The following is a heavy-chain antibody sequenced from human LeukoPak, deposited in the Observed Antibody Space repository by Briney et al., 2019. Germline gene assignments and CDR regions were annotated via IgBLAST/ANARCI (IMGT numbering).Heavy chain of an antibody. CDR2: ISSSSSYT. Sequence: PGGSLRLSCAASGLTFSTYSMNWVRQAPGKGLGWVSSISSSSSYTVYADSVNGRFAISRDNAYNSLYVQMNSLRAKDTAVYYCAREPGSSSRFPVYYCYYYYMDVWGKGTTVTVSS. J-gene: IGHJ6*03. CDR3: AREPGSSSRFPVYYCYYYYMDV. CDR1: GLTFSTYS. V-gene: IGHV3-21*04. D-gene: IGHD6-6*01.